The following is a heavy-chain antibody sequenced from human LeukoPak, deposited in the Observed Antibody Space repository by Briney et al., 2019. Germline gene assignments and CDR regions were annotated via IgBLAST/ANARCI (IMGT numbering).Heavy chain of an antibody. D-gene: IGHD3-22*01. Sequence: ASVKVSCKASGGTFSSYAISWVRPAPGQGLEWMGRIIPILGIANYAQKFQGRVTITADKSTSTAYMELSSLRSEDTAVYYCARGYYDSSGYYEVFDYWGQGTLVTVSS. J-gene: IGHJ4*02. CDR1: GGTFSSYA. CDR2: IIPILGIA. V-gene: IGHV1-69*04. CDR3: ARGYYDSSGYYEVFDY.